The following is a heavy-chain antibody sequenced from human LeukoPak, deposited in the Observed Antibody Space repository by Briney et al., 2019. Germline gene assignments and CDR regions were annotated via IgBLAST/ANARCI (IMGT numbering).Heavy chain of an antibody. Sequence: GASVKVSCKASGYTFTGYYMHWVRQAPGQGLEWMGWINPNSGGTNYAQKFQGRVTMTRDTSISTAYMGLSRLRSDDTAVYYCARDGLASSWYPYYYCMDVWGKGTTVTVSS. CDR1: GYTFTGYY. CDR2: INPNSGGT. J-gene: IGHJ6*03. CDR3: ARDGLASSWYPYYYCMDV. V-gene: IGHV1-2*02. D-gene: IGHD6-13*01.